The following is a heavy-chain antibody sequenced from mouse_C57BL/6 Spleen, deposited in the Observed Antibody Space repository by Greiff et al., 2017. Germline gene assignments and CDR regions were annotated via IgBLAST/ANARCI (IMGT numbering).Heavy chain of an antibody. D-gene: IGHD2-5*01. CDR3: ARDRGVTSYYAMDY. J-gene: IGHJ4*01. Sequence: EVKLMESGGGLVKPGGSLKLSCAASGFTFSSYAMSWVRQTPEKRLEWVATISDGGSYTYYPDNVKGRFTISRDNAKNNLDLQMSHLKSEDTAMYYCARDRGVTSYYAMDYWGQGTSVTVSS. CDR2: ISDGGSYT. V-gene: IGHV5-4*01. CDR1: GFTFSSYA.